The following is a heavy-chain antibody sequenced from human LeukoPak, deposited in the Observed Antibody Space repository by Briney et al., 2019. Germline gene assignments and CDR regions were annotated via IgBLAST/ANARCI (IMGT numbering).Heavy chain of an antibody. CDR2: ISYDGSNK. D-gene: IGHD4-23*01. J-gene: IGHJ4*02. CDR1: GFTFSSYG. CDR3: ARTKVGAIPYYFDY. V-gene: IGHV3-30*03. Sequence: GGSLRLSCAASGFTFSSYGMHWVRQAPGKGLEWVAVISYDGSNKYYADSVKGRFTISRDNAKNSLYLQMNSLRAEDTAVYYCARTKVGAIPYYFDYWGQGTLVTVSS.